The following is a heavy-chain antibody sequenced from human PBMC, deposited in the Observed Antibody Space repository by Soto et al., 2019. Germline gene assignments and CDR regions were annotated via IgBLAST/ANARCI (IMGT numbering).Heavy chain of an antibody. CDR2: IYYNGFT. CDR1: GGSISSRNYY. J-gene: IGHJ5*02. D-gene: IGHD3-3*01. CDR3: ARQADFWSGGGGFDP. Sequence: QLQLQESGPGLVKPLETLSLICTVSGGSISSRNYYWGWIRQPPGKGLEWTGSIYYNGFTYYNPSLKSRVTISVDTSKNQFSLRLNSVTAADPAVYYCARQADFWSGGGGFDPWGQGTLVTVSS. V-gene: IGHV4-39*01.